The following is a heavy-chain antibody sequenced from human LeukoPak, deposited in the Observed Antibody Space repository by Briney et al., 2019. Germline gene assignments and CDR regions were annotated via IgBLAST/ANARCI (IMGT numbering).Heavy chain of an antibody. CDR3: AKPPSGAPFFWFAP. V-gene: IGHV3-30*18. D-gene: IGHD6-25*01. CDR2: ISYDGRNK. Sequence: GSLRLSCVASGFTFSSYGMHWVRQAPGKGLEWVAVISYDGRNKYYADSVKGRFTISRDNSRDTLYLQMNSLRPEDTAVYFCAKPPSGAPFFWFAPGGGGPRV. J-gene: IGHJ5*02. CDR1: GFTFSSYG.